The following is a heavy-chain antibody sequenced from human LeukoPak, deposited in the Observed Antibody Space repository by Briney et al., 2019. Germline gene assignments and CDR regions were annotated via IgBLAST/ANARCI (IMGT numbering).Heavy chain of an antibody. J-gene: IGHJ4*02. CDR3: AREGDSSGYHYWFDY. V-gene: IGHV4-4*07. D-gene: IGHD3-22*01. CDR1: GGSFSNYY. Sequence: SETLSLTCIASGGSFSNYYWSWIRQPAGKGLEWIGRIYSSGSTNYNPSLKSRITVSVGTSKNQFSLKLSSVTAADTAVYYCAREGDSSGYHYWFDYWGQGTLVTVSS. CDR2: IYSSGST.